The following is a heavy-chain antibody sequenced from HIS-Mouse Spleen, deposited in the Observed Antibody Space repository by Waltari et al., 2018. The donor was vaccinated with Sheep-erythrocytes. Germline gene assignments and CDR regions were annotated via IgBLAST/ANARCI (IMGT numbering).Heavy chain of an antibody. CDR3: AKDAYYDYVWGSYSFDY. CDR2: ISYDGSNK. J-gene: IGHJ4*02. D-gene: IGHD3-16*01. Sequence: FTFSSYGMHWVRQAPGKGLEWVAVISYDGSNKYYADSVKGRFTISRDNSKNMLYLQMNSLRAEDTAVYYCAKDAYYDYVWGSYSFDYWGQGTLVTVSS. CDR1: FTFSSYG. V-gene: IGHV3-30*18.